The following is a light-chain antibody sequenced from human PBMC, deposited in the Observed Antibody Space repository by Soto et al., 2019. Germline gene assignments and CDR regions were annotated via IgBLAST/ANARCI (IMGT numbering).Light chain of an antibody. CDR1: SNDVGHSSF. CDR2: EVS. V-gene: IGLV2-8*01. CDR3: NAQADKGKHV. J-gene: IGLJ1*01. Sequence: QSALTQPPSASGSPGQSVTISCTGNSNDVGHSSFISWYQQHPGKGPKLIIYEVSKRPSGVPDRFSGSKSGNTTSLSVSGVQDEDEADYSCNAQADKGKHVFGPGTKLA.